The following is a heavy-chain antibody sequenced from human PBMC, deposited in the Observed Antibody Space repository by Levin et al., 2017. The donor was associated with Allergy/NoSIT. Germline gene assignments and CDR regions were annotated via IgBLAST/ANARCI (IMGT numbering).Heavy chain of an antibody. J-gene: IGHJ4*02. CDR1: GFTFSSYG. CDR3: ARGPFGSSWYYLHY. Sequence: PGESLKISCAASGFTFSSYGMHWVRQAPGKGLEWVAVIWYDGSNKYYADSVKGRFTISRDNSKNTLYLQMNSLRAEDTAVYYCARGPFGSSWYYLHYWGQGTLVTVSS. D-gene: IGHD6-13*01. V-gene: IGHV3-33*01. CDR2: IWYDGSNK.